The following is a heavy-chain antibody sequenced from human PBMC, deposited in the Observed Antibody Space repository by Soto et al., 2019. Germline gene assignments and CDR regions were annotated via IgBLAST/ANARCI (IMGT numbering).Heavy chain of an antibody. CDR3: VRGGYFFND. J-gene: IGHJ4*02. CDR1: GFTLSDYY. CDR2: IKPYGSEK. Sequence: PGGAVRLSFAASGFTLSDYYKSWIRQAPGKGLEWVANIKPYGSEKYYVDSVKGRFTISRDNAKTSLYLQMNSLRAEDSALYFCVRGGYFFNDWGQGTLVTAPQ. V-gene: IGHV3-7*01. D-gene: IGHD3-22*01.